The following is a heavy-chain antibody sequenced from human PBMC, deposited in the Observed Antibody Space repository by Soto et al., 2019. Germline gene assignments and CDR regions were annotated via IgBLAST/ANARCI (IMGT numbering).Heavy chain of an antibody. CDR1: GFTFSSNG. CDR3: AKDHGYSSFCVGY. D-gene: IGHD6-19*01. J-gene: IGHJ4*02. V-gene: IGHV3-30*18. Sequence: PGGSLRLSCAASGFTFSSNGMHWVRQAPGKGLEWVAVISYDGSNKYQADSVKGRFTISRDNSKNTLYLQMNSLRAEDTAVYYCAKDHGYSSFCVGYWVQGTLGTVSA. CDR2: ISYDGSNK.